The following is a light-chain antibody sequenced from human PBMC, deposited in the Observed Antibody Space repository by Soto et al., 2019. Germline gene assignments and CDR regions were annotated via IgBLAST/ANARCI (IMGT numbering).Light chain of an antibody. CDR1: SSDVGSFDS. J-gene: IGLJ1*01. CDR3: SSFTTSSTLV. CDR2: DVS. V-gene: IGLV2-14*01. Sequence: QSVLTQPASVSGSPGQPTTISCTGTSSDVGSFDSVAWYQHNPGKAPKLMIYDVSNRPSGVSSRFSGSKSGNTASLSISGLQTEDEANYYCSSFTTSSTLVFGTGTKVTV.